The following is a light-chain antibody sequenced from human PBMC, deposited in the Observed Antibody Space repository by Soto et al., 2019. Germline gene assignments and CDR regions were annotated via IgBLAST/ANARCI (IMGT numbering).Light chain of an antibody. CDR2: KAS. J-gene: IGKJ2*02. V-gene: IGKV1-5*03. CDR3: QQYNTYPGT. CDR1: QSISNW. Sequence: DIPMTQSPSTLSASVGDRVTITCRASQSISNWLAWYQQKPGEAPKLLIYKASSLQSGVPSRFSGSGSGTEFTLTISSLQPDDFATYYCQQYNTYPGTFGQGTKLEIK.